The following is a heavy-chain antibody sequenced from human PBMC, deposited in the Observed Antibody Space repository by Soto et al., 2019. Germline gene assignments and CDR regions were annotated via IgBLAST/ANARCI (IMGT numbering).Heavy chain of an antibody. V-gene: IGHV3-23*05. CDR1: VLTFENYS. CDR3: AKEMWGVGYYILGLDISFDH. J-gene: IGHJ4*02. CDR2: ISNIGSQT. D-gene: IGHD3-10*02. Sequence: GGLLRLSCAVYVLTFENYSLNLVSRVPGQGLECVSSISNIGSQTYYADSVKGRFTISRDMSKKTVHLRMNNLRADDTGVYFCAKEMWGVGYYILGLDISFDHWAQGTRVIDSS.